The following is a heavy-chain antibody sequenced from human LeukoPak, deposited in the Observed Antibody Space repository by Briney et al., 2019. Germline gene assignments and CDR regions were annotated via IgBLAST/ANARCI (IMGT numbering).Heavy chain of an antibody. CDR3: ARDRGYTQDY. CDR1: GFTFGSYW. V-gene: IGHV3-74*01. CDR2: IKSDGSTT. Sequence: GGSLRLSCAASGFTFGSYWMHWVRHAPRKGLVWVSYIKSDGSTTNYADSVKGRFTISRDNAQNTLYLQMNSLRAEDTAVYYCARDRGYTQDYWGQGTLVTVPS. D-gene: IGHD5-12*01. J-gene: IGHJ4*02.